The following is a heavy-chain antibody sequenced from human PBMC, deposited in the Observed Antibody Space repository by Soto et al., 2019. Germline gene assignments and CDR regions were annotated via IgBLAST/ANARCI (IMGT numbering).Heavy chain of an antibody. V-gene: IGHV3-73*02. CDR2: IRNKVNCYAT. CDR1: GFTFSDSA. J-gene: IGHJ4*02. Sequence: EVQLVESGGGLVQPGGSLKLSCAASGFTFSDSAMHWVRQASGKGLEWVGRIRNKVNCYATAYAASVKGRFTISRDDSMNTAYLPMNSLKTEDTAVYYCTRRRDWTALDPLDYWGQGTLVTVSS. D-gene: IGHD5-18*01. CDR3: TRRRDWTALDPLDY.